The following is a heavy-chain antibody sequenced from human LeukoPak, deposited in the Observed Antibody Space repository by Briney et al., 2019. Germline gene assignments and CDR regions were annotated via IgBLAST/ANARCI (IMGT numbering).Heavy chain of an antibody. CDR1: GFTFSSYW. D-gene: IGHD2-15*01. CDR2: ISYDGSNK. V-gene: IGHV3-30*18. Sequence: GGSLRLSCAASGFTFSSYWMHWVRQAPGKGLEWVAVISYDGSNKYYADSVEGRFTISRDNSKNTLYLQMDSLRTEDTAVYYCAKDRFYCSGGSCRIIDYWGQGTLVTVSS. CDR3: AKDRFYCSGGSCRIIDY. J-gene: IGHJ4*02.